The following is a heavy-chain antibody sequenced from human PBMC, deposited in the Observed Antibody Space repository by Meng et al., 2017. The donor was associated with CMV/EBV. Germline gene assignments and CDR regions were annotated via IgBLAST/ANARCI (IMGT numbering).Heavy chain of an antibody. J-gene: IGHJ6*02. D-gene: IGHD2-2*03. CDR2: ISAYNGNT. V-gene: IGHV1-18*01. CDR1: GGTFSSYA. CDR3: ARDPGYCSSTSCPYYYYYGMDV. Sequence: ASVKVSCKASGGTFSSYAISWVRQAPGQGLEWMGWISAYNGNTNYAQKLQGRVTMTTDTSTSTAYMELRSLRSDDTAVYYCARDPGYCSSTSCPYYYYYGMDVWGQGTTVTVSS.